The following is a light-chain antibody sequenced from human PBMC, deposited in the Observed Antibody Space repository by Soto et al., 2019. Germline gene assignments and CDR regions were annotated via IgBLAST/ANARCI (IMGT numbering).Light chain of an antibody. CDR3: QQRSDWPVT. V-gene: IGKV3-11*01. CDR1: QSVRSY. Sequence: ESVLTQSPATLSLSPGEKATLSCRASQSVRSYLAWYQQKPGQAPRLLIYDASSRATGIPARFSGSGSGTDFSLTISSLEPEDFAIYYCQQRSDWPVTFGQGT. J-gene: IGKJ1*01. CDR2: DAS.